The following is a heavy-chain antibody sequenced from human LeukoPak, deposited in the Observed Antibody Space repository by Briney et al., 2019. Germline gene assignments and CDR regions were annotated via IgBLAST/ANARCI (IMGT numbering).Heavy chain of an antibody. Sequence: ASVKVSRKGSGSGFTSSSNYLSWLAPGQGLEWMGWTSTYNGQTYYTQKFQGRVIMTTDTSRSTVYLEVRSLRSDDTAAYYCASTGVSGTLLFCHLFDPWGQGTLVTVSS. CDR2: TSTYNGQT. V-gene: IGHV1-18*01. CDR1: GSGFTSSS. J-gene: IGHJ5*02. CDR3: ASTGVSGTLLFCHLFDP. D-gene: IGHD5/OR15-5a*01.